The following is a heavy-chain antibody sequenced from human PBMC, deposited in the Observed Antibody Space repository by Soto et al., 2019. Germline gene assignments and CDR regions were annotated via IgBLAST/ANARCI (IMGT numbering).Heavy chain of an antibody. Sequence: EVQLVQSGGGLVQPGGSLRLSCVASGFTFSSYEMNWVRQAPGKGLEWISYISISGSTMNYADSVKGRFTISRDNAKNSLFLQMNSLRVEDTAVYYCVEDLTGITGGWGQGTLVTVSS. D-gene: IGHD1-7*01. CDR2: ISISGSTM. CDR3: VEDLTGITGG. V-gene: IGHV3-48*03. CDR1: GFTFSSYE. J-gene: IGHJ4*02.